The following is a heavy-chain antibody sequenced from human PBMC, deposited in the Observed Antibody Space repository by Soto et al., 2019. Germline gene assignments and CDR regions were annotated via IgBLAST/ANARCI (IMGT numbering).Heavy chain of an antibody. CDR1: GYSFTSYW. V-gene: IGHV5-10-1*01. J-gene: IGHJ6*02. CDR3: AGSSPYYYYGMDV. CDR2: IDPSDSYT. D-gene: IGHD6-6*01. Sequence: PGESLNTSCQGSGYSFTSYWISWVRQMPGKGLEWMGRIDPSDSYTNYSPSFQGHVTISADKSISTAYPQGSSLKASDTAMYYCAGSSPYYYYGMDVWGQGTTVTVSS.